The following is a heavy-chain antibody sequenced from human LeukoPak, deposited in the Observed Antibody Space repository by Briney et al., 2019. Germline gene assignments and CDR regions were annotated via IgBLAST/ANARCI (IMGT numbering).Heavy chain of an antibody. J-gene: IGHJ5*02. CDR3: ARDVSGAVGNWFDP. CDR1: GYTFTGYY. V-gene: IGHV1-2*02. D-gene: IGHD6-13*01. CDR2: INPNSGGT. Sequence: GASVKVSCKASGYTFTGYYMHWVRQAPGQGLEWMGWINPNSGGTNYAQKFQGRVTMTRDTSISTAYMELSRLRSDDTAVYYCARDVSGAVGNWFDPWGQGTLVTVSS.